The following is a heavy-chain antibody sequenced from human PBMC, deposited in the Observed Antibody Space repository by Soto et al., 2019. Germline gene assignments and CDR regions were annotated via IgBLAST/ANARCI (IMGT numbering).Heavy chain of an antibody. D-gene: IGHD4-4*01. V-gene: IGHV1-69*13. CDR3: ARVVTPYNWFDP. CDR2: IIPIFGTA. CDR1: GGTFSSYA. J-gene: IGHJ5*02. Sequence: SVKVSCKASGGTFSSYAISWVRQAPGQGLEWMGGIIPIFGTANYAQKFLGRVTITADESTSTAYMELSSLRSEDTAVYYCARVVTPYNWFDPWGQGTLVTVSS.